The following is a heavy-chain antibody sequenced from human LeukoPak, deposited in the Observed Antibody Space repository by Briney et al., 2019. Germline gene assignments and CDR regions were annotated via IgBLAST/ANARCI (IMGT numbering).Heavy chain of an antibody. CDR1: GFTFSSYA. V-gene: IGHV3-7*01. Sequence: GRSLRLSCAASGFTFSSYAMSWVRQAPGKGLEWVANIKQDGSEKYYVDSVKGRFTISRDNAKNSLYLQMNSLRAEDTAVYYCARGRAYTGTTVTTGGYYYYMDVWGKGTTVTVSS. CDR3: ARGRAYTGTTVTTGGYYYYMDV. J-gene: IGHJ6*03. D-gene: IGHD4-17*01. CDR2: IKQDGSEK.